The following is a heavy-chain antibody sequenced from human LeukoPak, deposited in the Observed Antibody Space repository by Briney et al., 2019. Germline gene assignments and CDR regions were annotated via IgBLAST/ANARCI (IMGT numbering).Heavy chain of an antibody. Sequence: PGGSLRLSCAASGFTFSSYAMSWVRQAPGKGLEWVSAISGSGGSTYYADSVKGRFTISRDNSKNTLYLQMNSLRAEDTAVYYCAKGTGYCSGGSCYSVNYYYYYMDVWGKGTTVTVSS. CDR2: ISGSGGST. D-gene: IGHD2-15*01. CDR1: GFTFSSYA. CDR3: AKGTGYCSGGSCYSVNYYYYYMDV. V-gene: IGHV3-23*01. J-gene: IGHJ6*03.